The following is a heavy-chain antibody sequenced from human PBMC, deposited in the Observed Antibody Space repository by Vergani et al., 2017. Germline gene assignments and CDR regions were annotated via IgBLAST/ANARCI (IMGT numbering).Heavy chain of an antibody. J-gene: IGHJ3*02. CDR1: GYTFTSYG. D-gene: IGHD6-19*01. Sequence: QVQLVQSGAEVKKPGASVKVSCKASGYTFTSYGINWVRQAPGQGLEWMGWISAYNGNTNYAQKLQGRVAMTTDTSTSTAYMELRSLRSDDTAVYYCARVQNEQWLVPSDDAFDIWGQGTMVTVSS. CDR2: ISAYNGNT. CDR3: ARVQNEQWLVPSDDAFDI. V-gene: IGHV1-18*01.